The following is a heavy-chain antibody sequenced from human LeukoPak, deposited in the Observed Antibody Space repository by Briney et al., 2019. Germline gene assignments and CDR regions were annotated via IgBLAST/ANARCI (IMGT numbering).Heavy chain of an antibody. J-gene: IGHJ4*02. CDR3: AITTTAHSSGRYPGWPVDY. CDR2: ISGSGGDT. Sequence: GGSLRLSCAASGFTFRSYAVSWVRQAPGKGLEWVSAISGSGGDTYYADSVKGRFTISRDNSKNTVYLQMSSLSTEDTAIYYCAITTTAHSSGRYPGWPVDYWGQGTLVSVSS. D-gene: IGHD6-19*01. V-gene: IGHV3-23*01. CDR1: GFTFRSYA.